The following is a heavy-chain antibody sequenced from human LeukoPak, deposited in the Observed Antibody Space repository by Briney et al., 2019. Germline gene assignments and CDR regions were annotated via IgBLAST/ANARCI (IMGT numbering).Heavy chain of an antibody. CDR1: GGSTSWYY. J-gene: IGHJ2*01. Sequence: SETLSLTCTVSGGSTSWYYWSWIRQPPGKGLELIGYVHDRGSTNYSPSLKSRVSISADTSKNQFSLKLSSVTAADTAVYYCARAYSSSLYWYFDLWGRGTLVTVSS. V-gene: IGHV4-59*01. D-gene: IGHD1-26*01. CDR2: VHDRGST. CDR3: ARAYSSSLYWYFDL.